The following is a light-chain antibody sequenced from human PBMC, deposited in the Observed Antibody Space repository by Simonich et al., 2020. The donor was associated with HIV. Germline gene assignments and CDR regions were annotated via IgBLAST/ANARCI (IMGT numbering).Light chain of an antibody. CDR3: QQYNNWPLT. CDR2: GAS. Sequence: EIVMTQSPATLSVSPGETATLSCMASQSVSSNLAWYQQKPGQAPRLLIDGASTRATGIPSRFSGSGSGTEFTLTISSMQSEDFAVYYCQQYNNWPLTFGGGTKVEIK. V-gene: IGKV3-15*01. J-gene: IGKJ4*01. CDR1: QSVSSN.